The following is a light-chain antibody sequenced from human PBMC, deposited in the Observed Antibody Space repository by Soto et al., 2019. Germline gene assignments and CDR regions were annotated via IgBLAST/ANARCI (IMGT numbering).Light chain of an antibody. J-gene: IGLJ3*02. Sequence: QSALTQPPSVSGAPGQRVTISCTGSSSNIGAGYDVHWYQQLPGTAPKLLIYGNSNRPSGVPDRFSGSKSGTSASLAITGLRAVDEADYYCQSYDSSLSGWVFGGGTKLTVL. CDR2: GNS. CDR3: QSYDSSLSGWV. CDR1: SSNIGAGYD. V-gene: IGLV1-40*01.